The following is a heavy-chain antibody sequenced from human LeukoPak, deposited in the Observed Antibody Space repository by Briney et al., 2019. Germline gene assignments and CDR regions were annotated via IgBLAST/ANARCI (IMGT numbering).Heavy chain of an antibody. V-gene: IGHV4-39*01. CDR2: IYYSGST. D-gene: IGHD3-22*01. J-gene: IGHJ4*02. CDR1: GGSISSSSYY. CDR3: ARSLYRGVVALGRD. Sequence: SETLSLTCTVSGGSISSSSYYWGWIRQPPGKGLEWIGSIYYSGSTYYNPSLKSRVTRSVDTSKNQFSLKLSSVTAADTAVYYCARSLYRGVVALGRDWGQGTLVTVSS.